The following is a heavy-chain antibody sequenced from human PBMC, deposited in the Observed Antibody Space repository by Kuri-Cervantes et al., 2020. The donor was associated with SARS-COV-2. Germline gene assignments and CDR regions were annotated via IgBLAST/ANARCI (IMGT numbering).Heavy chain of an antibody. CDR3: AKDGPDSGSYLFDY. J-gene: IGHJ4*02. V-gene: IGHV3-30*18. CDR1: GFTFSSYG. Sequence: GGSLRLSCAASGFTFSSYGMHWVRQAPGKGLEWVAVISYDGSKKYYADSVKGRFTISRDNSTNTLYLQMNSLRAEDTAVYYCAKDGPDSGSYLFDYWGQGTLVTVSS. D-gene: IGHD1-26*01. CDR2: ISYDGSKK.